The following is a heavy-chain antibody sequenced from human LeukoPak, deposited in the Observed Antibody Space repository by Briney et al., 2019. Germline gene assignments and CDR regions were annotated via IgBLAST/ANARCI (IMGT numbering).Heavy chain of an antibody. J-gene: IGHJ3*02. CDR2: ISGSGGST. D-gene: IGHD6-13*01. V-gene: IGHV3-23*01. Sequence: GGSLRLSCAASGFTFSSYAMSWVPQAPGKGLEWVSAISGSGGSTYYADSVKGRFTVSRDNSKNTLYLQMNSLRAEDTAVYYCYSSSWYRDAFDIWGQGTLVTVSS. CDR1: GFTFSSYA. CDR3: YSSSWYRDAFDI.